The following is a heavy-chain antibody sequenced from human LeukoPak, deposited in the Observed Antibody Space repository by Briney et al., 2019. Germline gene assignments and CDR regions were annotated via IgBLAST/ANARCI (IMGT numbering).Heavy chain of an antibody. Sequence: SETLSLTCTVSGGSISSHYWSWIRQPPGKGLEWIGYIYYSGSTIYNPSLKSRVTISVDTSKNQFSLKLSSVTAADTAVYYCARAPFFGVVINHNYYMDVWGKGTTVTVSS. D-gene: IGHD3-3*01. CDR3: ARAPFFGVVINHNYYMDV. CDR1: GGSISSHY. CDR2: IYYSGST. V-gene: IGHV4-59*11. J-gene: IGHJ6*03.